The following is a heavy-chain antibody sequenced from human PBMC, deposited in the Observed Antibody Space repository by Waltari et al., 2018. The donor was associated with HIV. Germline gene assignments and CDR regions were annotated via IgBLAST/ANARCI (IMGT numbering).Heavy chain of an antibody. CDR2: IYYSGST. CDR1: GGSISSSRYY. Sequence: LQLQESGPGLVKPSETLSLTCTVSGGSISSSRYYWAWIRQPPGKGLEWIGSIYYSGSTNYNPSLKSRVTISVDTSKNQLSLKLSSVTAAETAVYYCARHSLTYYYDSSGYSVAFDYWGQGTLVTVSS. D-gene: IGHD3-22*01. V-gene: IGHV4-39*01. J-gene: IGHJ4*02. CDR3: ARHSLTYYYDSSGYSVAFDY.